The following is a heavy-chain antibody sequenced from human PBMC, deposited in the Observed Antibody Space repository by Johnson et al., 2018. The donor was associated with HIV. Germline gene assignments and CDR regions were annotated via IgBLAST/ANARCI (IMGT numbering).Heavy chain of an antibody. CDR1: GFTISNYW. CDR2: INKDGSDT. J-gene: IGHJ3*02. D-gene: IGHD2-21*02. Sequence: VQLVESGGGLAQPGGSLRLSCAATGFTISNYWMHWLRQVTGKGLVWVSRINKDGSDTTYVATVMGRFTISRDDAKNTLYLRMNSLRAEDTAVYYCAKKALGDVDAFDIWGQGTMVTVSS. V-gene: IGHV3-74*01. CDR3: AKKALGDVDAFDI.